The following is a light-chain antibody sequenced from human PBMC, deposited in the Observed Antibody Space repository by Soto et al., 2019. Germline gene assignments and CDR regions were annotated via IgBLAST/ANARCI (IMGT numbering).Light chain of an antibody. V-gene: IGLV2-8*01. CDR3: SSYAGSNNFVL. CDR2: GVT. CDR1: SSEAGGYND. Sequence: QSALTQPPSASGSPGQSVTISCTGNSSEAGGYNDVSWYQQHPGKAPKLIIYGVTMRPSGVPDRISGSKSGNTASLTVSGLQAEDEADYYCSSYAGSNNFVLFGGGTKLTVL. J-gene: IGLJ2*01.